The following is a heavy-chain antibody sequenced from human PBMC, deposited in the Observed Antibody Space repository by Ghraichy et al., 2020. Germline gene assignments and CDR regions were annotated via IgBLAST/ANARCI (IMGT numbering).Heavy chain of an antibody. Sequence: GESLNISCAAFGFTFSNAWMSWVRQAPGKGLEWVGRIKSKTDGGTTDYAAPVKGRFTILRDDSKDTLYLQMNSLNTEDTAVYYCTTDYCSGGTCYSGYYFMDVWGKGTTVTVSS. D-gene: IGHD2-15*01. CDR1: GFTFSNAW. CDR2: IKSKTDGGTT. J-gene: IGHJ6*03. V-gene: IGHV3-15*01. CDR3: TTDYCSGGTCYSGYYFMDV.